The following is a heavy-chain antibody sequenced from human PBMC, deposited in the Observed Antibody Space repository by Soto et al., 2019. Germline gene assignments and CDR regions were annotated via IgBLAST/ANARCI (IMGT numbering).Heavy chain of an antibody. CDR3: ARSSNWKYFFDS. CDR1: GFSVSGTY. CDR2: IYSGGAI. Sequence: VQLMESGGGLFQPGGSLRLSCVASGFSVSGTYMAWARQAPGKGLQWVSVIYSGGAIYYLDSVKGRFTISIDKANNTLSLQMNSLRVEDSALYYCARSSNWKYFFDSWGQGALVTVSS. V-gene: IGHV3-53*02. J-gene: IGHJ4*02. D-gene: IGHD1-20*01.